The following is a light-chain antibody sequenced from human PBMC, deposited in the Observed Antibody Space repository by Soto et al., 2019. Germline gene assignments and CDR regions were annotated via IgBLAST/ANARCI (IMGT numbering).Light chain of an antibody. J-gene: IGLJ1*01. CDR2: EVS. CDR3: NSYTSKSTGV. CDR1: SSDVGGYNY. V-gene: IGLV2-14*01. Sequence: QSALTQPASVSGSPGQSITISCTGTSSDVGGYNYVSWYQQHPGKAPKLIIYEVSNRPSGVSNRFSGSKSGITASLTISGLQAEDEADYYCNSYTSKSTGVFGTGTKVTVL.